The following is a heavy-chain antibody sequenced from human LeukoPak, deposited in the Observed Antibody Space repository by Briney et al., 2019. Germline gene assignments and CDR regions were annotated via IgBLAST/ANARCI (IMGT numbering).Heavy chain of an antibody. J-gene: IGHJ3*02. V-gene: IGHV4-61*02. CDR3: ATPGAVAGSIAFDI. CDR2: IYTSGST. CDR1: GGSISSGSYY. Sequence: SETLSLTCTVSGGSISSGSYYWSWIRQPAGKGLEWIGRIYTSGSTNYNPSLKSRVTISVDTSKNQFSLKLSSVTAADTAVYYCATPGAVAGSIAFDIWGQGTMVTVSS. D-gene: IGHD6-19*01.